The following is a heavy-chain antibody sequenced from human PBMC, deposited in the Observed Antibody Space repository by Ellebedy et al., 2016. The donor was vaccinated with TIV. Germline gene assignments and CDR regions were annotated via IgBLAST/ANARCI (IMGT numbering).Heavy chain of an antibody. J-gene: IGHJ6*02. D-gene: IGHD1-26*01. CDR1: GFTFNEYV. Sequence: GGSLRLXCAASGFTFNEYVMMWVRQAPGKGLEWVSSISGSGDKTYYADSVKGRFTISRDNSKNTLYLQMKSLRAEDTAIYYCAKVRCGSLCYYAMDVWGQGTTVTVSS. V-gene: IGHV3-23*01. CDR2: ISGSGDKT. CDR3: AKVRCGSLCYYAMDV.